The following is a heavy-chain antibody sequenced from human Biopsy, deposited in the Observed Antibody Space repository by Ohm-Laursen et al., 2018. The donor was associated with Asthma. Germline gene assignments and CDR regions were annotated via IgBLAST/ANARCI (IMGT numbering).Heavy chain of an antibody. CDR3: ARAPGPRTVGNDYGIPRHYFFDS. Sequence: ASVKVSCKASGYTFISYAIHWVRQAPGQRLEWMGWINAGNGNTKYSQKFQGRVTITRDTSASTAYMELSSLRSEDTAVYYCARAPGPRTVGNDYGIPRHYFFDSWGQGTLVTVSS. CDR2: INAGNGNT. D-gene: IGHD5-12*01. CDR1: GYTFISYA. J-gene: IGHJ4*02. V-gene: IGHV1-3*01.